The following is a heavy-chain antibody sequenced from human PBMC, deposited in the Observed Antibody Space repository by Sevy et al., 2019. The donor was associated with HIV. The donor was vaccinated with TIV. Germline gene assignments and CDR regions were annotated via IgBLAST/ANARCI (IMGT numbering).Heavy chain of an antibody. J-gene: IGHJ3*02. CDR3: ARLMIVLVIGEENDAFDI. CDR2: IYYSGST. V-gene: IGHV4-31*03. D-gene: IGHD3-22*01. Sequence: SETLSLTCTVSGGSISSGGYYWSWIRQHPGKGLEWIGYIYYSGSTYYNPSLKSRVTISVDTSKNQFSLKLSSVTAADTAVYYCARLMIVLVIGEENDAFDIWGQGTMVTVSS. CDR1: GGSISSGGYY.